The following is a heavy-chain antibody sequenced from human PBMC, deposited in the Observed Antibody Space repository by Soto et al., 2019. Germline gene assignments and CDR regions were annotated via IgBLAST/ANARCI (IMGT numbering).Heavy chain of an antibody. CDR1: GGSISSSSYY. CDR3: ARRGSSSWYGY. Sequence: SETLSLTCTVSGGSISSSSYYWGWIRQPPGKGLEWIGSIYYSGSAYYNPSLKSRVTISVDTSKNQFSLKLSSVTAADTAVYYCARRGSSSWYGYWGQGTLVTVSS. D-gene: IGHD6-13*01. CDR2: IYYSGSA. V-gene: IGHV4-39*01. J-gene: IGHJ4*02.